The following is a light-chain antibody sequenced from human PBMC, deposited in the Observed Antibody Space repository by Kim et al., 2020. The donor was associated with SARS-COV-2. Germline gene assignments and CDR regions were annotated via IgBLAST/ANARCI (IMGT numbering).Light chain of an antibody. J-gene: IGKJ2*01. CDR1: QDISHS. CDR3: QQYRNLPYT. V-gene: IGKV1-33*01. CDR2: DVS. Sequence: SASVGDRVTLTCRASQDISHSLNWYQHKPGKAPNLLIYDVSNLRTGAPSRFRGSGSGRDFTFTISGLQPEDTATYFCQQYRNLPYTFGQGTKLEI.